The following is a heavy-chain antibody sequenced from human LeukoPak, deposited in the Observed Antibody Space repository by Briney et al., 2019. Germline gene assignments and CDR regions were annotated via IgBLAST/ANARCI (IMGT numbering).Heavy chain of an antibody. Sequence: GAAVRDSCMGSLNTYSCSFVHWVRPDPDRGGAWVGWIDPNIAGTNTNNAQKFQDTVTSTPDASASAAYMDLCRLTTDDTAVYYSARQHWPDTVVDFWGQGTLVNVSS. CDR3: ARQHWPDTVVDF. CDR2: IDPNIAGT. D-gene: IGHD1-1*01. V-gene: IGHV1-2*02. CDR1: LNTYSCSF. J-gene: IGHJ4*02.